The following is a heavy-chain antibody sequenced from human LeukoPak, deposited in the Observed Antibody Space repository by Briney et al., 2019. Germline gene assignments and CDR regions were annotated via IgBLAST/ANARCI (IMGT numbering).Heavy chain of an antibody. Sequence: GGSLRLSCAASGFTFSIYAMDWVRQAPGKGLEWVALISYDGNNKYYADSVKGRFTISRDNSKNTLYLQMNSLRAEDTAIYYCARSYYDSTGYYLAEDFQHWGQGTLVTVSS. CDR3: ARSYYDSTGYYLAEDFQH. D-gene: IGHD3-22*01. V-gene: IGHV3-30-3*01. J-gene: IGHJ1*01. CDR1: GFTFSIYA. CDR2: ISYDGNNK.